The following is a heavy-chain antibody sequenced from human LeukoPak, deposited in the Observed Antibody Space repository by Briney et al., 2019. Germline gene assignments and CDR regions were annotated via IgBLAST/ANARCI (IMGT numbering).Heavy chain of an antibody. V-gene: IGHV3-30*04. CDR1: GFTFSSYA. Sequence: SGGSLRLSCAASGFTFSSYAMHWVRQAPGEGLEWVAVISYDGSNKYYADSVKGRFTISRDNSKNTLYLQMNSLRAEDTAVYYCARDLGQQPDYWDQGTLVTVSS. J-gene: IGHJ4*02. CDR3: ARDLGQQPDY. D-gene: IGHD6-13*01. CDR2: ISYDGSNK.